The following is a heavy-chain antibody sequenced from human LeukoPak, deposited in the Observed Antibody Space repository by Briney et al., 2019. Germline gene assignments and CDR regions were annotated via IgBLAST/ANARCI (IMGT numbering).Heavy chain of an antibody. CDR1: GDSFSSTGYY. V-gene: IGHV4-61*02. Sequence: SQTLSLTCTVSGDSFSSTGYYWNWIRQPAGKGLEWIGRFYRENMDYNPSLKSRATISVDTSKNQFSLRLTSVTAADTAVYYCATHLNYYGSGSHYDAFDIWGQGTMVTVSS. CDR3: ATHLNYYGSGSHYDAFDI. J-gene: IGHJ3*02. CDR2: FYRENM. D-gene: IGHD3-10*01.